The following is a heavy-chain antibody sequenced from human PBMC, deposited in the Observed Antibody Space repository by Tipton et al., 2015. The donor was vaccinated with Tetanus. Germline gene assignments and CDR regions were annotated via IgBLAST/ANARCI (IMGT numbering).Heavy chain of an antibody. V-gene: IGHV3-30*18. CDR2: ISYDGSNK. CDR1: GFTFSSYG. J-gene: IGHJ4*02. CDR3: AKGDSGVAAAGIFDY. Sequence: AASGFTFSSYGMHWVRQAPGKGLEWVAVISYDGSNKYYADSVKGRFTISRDNSKNTLYLQMNSLRAEDTAVYYCAKGDSGVAAAGIFDYWGQGTLVTVSS. D-gene: IGHD6-13*01.